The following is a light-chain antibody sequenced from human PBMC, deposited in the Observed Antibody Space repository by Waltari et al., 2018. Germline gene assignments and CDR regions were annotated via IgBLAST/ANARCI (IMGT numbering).Light chain of an antibody. CDR2: AAY. Sequence: EVVMTQSPGTLSVSPGESATLSCRASQNVNTHLDWYQQKPGQAPRLLIYAAYTRATGVPARFSGSGSGTEFTLTISSLQSEDFALYYCQQYNDWPRTFGLGTKVEI. V-gene: IGKV3-15*01. J-gene: IGKJ1*01. CDR1: QNVNTH. CDR3: QQYNDWPRT.